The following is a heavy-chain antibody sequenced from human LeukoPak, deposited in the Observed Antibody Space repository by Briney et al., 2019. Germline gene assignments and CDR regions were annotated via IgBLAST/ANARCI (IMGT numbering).Heavy chain of an antibody. Sequence: GGSLRLSCAASGFTVSSNYMSWVRQAPGKGLEWVSVIYSGGSTYYADSVKGRFTISRDNSKNTLYLQMNSLRAEDTAVYYCARVLLLNYDFWSGLSPWGQGTLVTVYS. V-gene: IGHV3-66*02. D-gene: IGHD3-3*01. CDR2: IYSGGST. CDR1: GFTVSSNY. J-gene: IGHJ5*02. CDR3: ARVLLLNYDFWSGLSP.